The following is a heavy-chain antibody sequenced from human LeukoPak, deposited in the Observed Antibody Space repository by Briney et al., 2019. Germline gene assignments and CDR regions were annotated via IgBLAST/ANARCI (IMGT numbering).Heavy chain of an antibody. Sequence: GGSLRLSCAASGFSFSGYAMGWVRQAPGKGLERVSAISASGGNTYSADSVKGRFTISRDNSKNTLYLQVNSLRAEDTAVYYCAKGNGYSYGRYYFDYWGQGTLVTVSS. J-gene: IGHJ4*02. CDR3: AKGNGYSYGRYYFDY. CDR1: GFSFSGYA. CDR2: ISASGGNT. V-gene: IGHV3-23*01. D-gene: IGHD5-18*01.